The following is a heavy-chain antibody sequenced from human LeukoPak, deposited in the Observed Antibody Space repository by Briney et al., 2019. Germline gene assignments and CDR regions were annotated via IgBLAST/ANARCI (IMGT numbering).Heavy chain of an antibody. Sequence: PGRSLRLSCAASGFTFSSYGMHWVRQAPGKGLEWVAVISYDGSNKYYADSVKGRFTISRDNSKNTLYLQMNSLRAEDTAVYYCARAGSSWSYFDYWGQGTLVTVSS. CDR2: ISYDGSNK. D-gene: IGHD6-13*01. J-gene: IGHJ4*02. V-gene: IGHV3-30*03. CDR3: ARAGSSWSYFDY. CDR1: GFTFSSYG.